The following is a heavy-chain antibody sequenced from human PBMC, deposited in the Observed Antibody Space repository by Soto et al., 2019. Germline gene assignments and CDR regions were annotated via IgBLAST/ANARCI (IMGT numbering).Heavy chain of an antibody. CDR2: IIPIFGTA. D-gene: IGHD3-10*01. J-gene: IGHJ4*02. CDR3: ARGRPDYYGSGEFDY. CDR1: GGTFSSYA. Sequence: ASVKVSCKASGGTFSSYAISWLRQAPGQGLEWMGGIIPIFGTANYAQKFQGRVTITADESTSTAYMELSSLRSEDTAVYYCARGRPDYYGSGEFDYWGQGTLVTVSS. V-gene: IGHV1-69*13.